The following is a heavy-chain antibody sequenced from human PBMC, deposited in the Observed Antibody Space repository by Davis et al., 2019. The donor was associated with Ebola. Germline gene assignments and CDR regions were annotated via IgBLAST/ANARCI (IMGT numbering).Heavy chain of an antibody. CDR2: IYPGDSDT. CDR3: ARRGYSGLPHGFDV. V-gene: IGHV5-51*01. Sequence: GESLKISCKGSGYSFTAYWIGWVRQLPGKGLEWMGIIYPGDSDTRYSPSFQGQVTISVDNSITTAHLQWSSLKASDTAMYYCARRGYSGLPHGFDVWGPGTLVTVSS. D-gene: IGHD1-26*01. CDR1: GYSFTAYW. J-gene: IGHJ4*02.